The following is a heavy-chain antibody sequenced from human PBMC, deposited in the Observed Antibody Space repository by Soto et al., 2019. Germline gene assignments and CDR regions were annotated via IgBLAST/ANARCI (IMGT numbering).Heavy chain of an antibody. J-gene: IGHJ4*02. CDR3: ARIWLDDASFDY. V-gene: IGHV1-3*01. D-gene: IGHD6-19*01. CDR1: GYTFTSYA. Sequence: GASVKVSCKASGYTFTSYAKHWARQAPGQRLEWMGWINAGNGNTKYSQKFQGRVTITRDTSASTAYMELSSLRSEDTAVYYCARIWLDDASFDYWGQGTQVTVSS. CDR2: INAGNGNT.